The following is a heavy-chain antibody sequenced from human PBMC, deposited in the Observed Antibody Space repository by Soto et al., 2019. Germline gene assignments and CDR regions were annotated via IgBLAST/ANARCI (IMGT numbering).Heavy chain of an antibody. Sequence: GGSLRLSCAASGFTFSSYAMSWVRQAPGKGLEWVSAISGSGGSTYYADSVKGRFTISRDNSKNTLYLQMNSLRAEDTAVYYCAALGVVAATYYWYFDLWGRGTLVTVSS. CDR2: ISGSGGST. V-gene: IGHV3-23*01. CDR3: AALGVVAATYYWYFDL. CDR1: GFTFSSYA. J-gene: IGHJ2*01. D-gene: IGHD2-15*01.